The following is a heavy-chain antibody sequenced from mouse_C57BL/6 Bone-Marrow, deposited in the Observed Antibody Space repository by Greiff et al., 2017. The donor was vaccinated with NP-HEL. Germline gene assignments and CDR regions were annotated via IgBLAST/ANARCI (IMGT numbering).Heavy chain of an antibody. J-gene: IGHJ3*01. D-gene: IGHD1-1*01. CDR3: ARPLYHYGSSIAY. V-gene: IGHV5-12*01. CDR2: ISNGGGST. Sequence: EVKLEESGGGLVQPGGSLKLSCAASGFTFSDYYMYWVRQTPEKRLEWVAYISNGGGSTYYPDTVKGRFTISRDNAKNTLYLQMSRLKSEDTAMYYCARPLYHYGSSIAYWGQGTLVTVSA. CDR1: GFTFSDYY.